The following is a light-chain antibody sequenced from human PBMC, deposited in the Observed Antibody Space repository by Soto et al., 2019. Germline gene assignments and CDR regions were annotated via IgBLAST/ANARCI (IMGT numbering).Light chain of an antibody. J-gene: IGLJ1*01. CDR2: DVS. Sequence: QSVLTQPASVSGSPGQSITISCTGTSSDVGGYNYVSWYQQHPGKAPRLMIYDVSNRPSGVSNRFSGSKSDNTASLTISGLQAEDEDDYYCSSYTSSSTKVFGTGTKVTVL. CDR1: SSDVGGYNY. CDR3: SSYTSSSTKV. V-gene: IGLV2-14*01.